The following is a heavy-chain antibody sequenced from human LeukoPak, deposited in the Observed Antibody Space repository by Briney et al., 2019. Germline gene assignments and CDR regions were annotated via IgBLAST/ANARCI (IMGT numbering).Heavy chain of an antibody. D-gene: IGHD6-13*01. J-gene: IGHJ3*02. CDR2: IYYSGST. CDR3: ARDRRDSSSWYFGAFDI. V-gene: IGHV4-59*01. Sequence: SETLSLTCTVSGGSISSYYWSWIRQPPGKGPEWIGYIYYSGSTNYNPSLKSRVTISVDTSKNQFSLKLSSVTAADTAVYYCARDRRDSSSWYFGAFDIWGQGTMVTVSS. CDR1: GGSISSYY.